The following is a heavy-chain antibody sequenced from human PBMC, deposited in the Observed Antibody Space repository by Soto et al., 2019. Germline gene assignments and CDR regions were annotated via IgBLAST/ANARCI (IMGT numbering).Heavy chain of an antibody. D-gene: IGHD3-3*01. V-gene: IGHV3-66*01. CDR3: AREASRGFFAMYAFDI. J-gene: IGHJ3*02. CDR2: IYSGGST. Sequence: GGSLRLSCAASGFTVSSNYMSWVRQAPGKGLEWVSVIYSGGSTYYADSVKGRFTTSRDNSKNTLYLQMNSLRAEDTAVYYCAREASRGFFAMYAFDIWGQGTMVTVSS. CDR1: GFTVSSNY.